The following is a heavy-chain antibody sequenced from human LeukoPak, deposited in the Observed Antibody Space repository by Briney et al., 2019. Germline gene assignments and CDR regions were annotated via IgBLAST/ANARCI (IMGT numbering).Heavy chain of an antibody. CDR2: INHSGST. Sequence: PETLSLTCAVYGGSFSGYYWSWIRQPPGKGLEWIGEINHSGSTNYNPSLKSRVTISVDTSKNQFSLKLSSVTAADTAVYYCASSRRYDFWSGYGFGYWGQGTLVTVSS. D-gene: IGHD3-3*01. V-gene: IGHV4-34*01. CDR1: GGSFSGYY. CDR3: ASSRRYDFWSGYGFGY. J-gene: IGHJ4*02.